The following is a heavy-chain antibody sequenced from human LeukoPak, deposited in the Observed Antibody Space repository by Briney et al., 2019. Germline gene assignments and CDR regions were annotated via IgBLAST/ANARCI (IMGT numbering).Heavy chain of an antibody. D-gene: IGHD7-27*01. J-gene: IGHJ6*02. CDR3: ARELTGEAMNV. CDR1: GFTFSSYI. V-gene: IGHV3-30-3*01. Sequence: GGSLRLSCAASGFTFSSYIMHWVRQAPGQGLEWLAVTSYDGGTRYYAESVKGRFTISRDNSKNTLYLQMNSLRAEDTAVYFCARELTGEAMNVWGQGTTVTVSS. CDR2: TSYDGGTR.